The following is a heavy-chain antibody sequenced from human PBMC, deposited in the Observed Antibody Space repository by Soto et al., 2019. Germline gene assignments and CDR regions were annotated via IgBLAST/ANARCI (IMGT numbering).Heavy chain of an antibody. D-gene: IGHD5-12*01. CDR2: MIPFFGTT. CDR1: GGTFRNHA. CDR3: ARPLRDGSKWHYWFDP. V-gene: IGHV1-69*01. Sequence: QVQLVQSGPEVKKPGSSVKVSCKASGGTFRNHAINWLRQAPGQGLEWMGGMIPFFGTTTYAQKFRGKVTITADESTTTASMELRSLRLEDTAVYYCARPLRDGSKWHYWFDPWGQGTLVTVSS. J-gene: IGHJ5*02.